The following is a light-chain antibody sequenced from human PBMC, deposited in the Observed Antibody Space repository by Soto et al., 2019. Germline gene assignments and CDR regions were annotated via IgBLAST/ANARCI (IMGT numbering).Light chain of an antibody. CDR2: DAS. V-gene: IGKV1-5*01. J-gene: IGKJ4*01. CDR1: QSISSW. Sequence: DIQITQSPSTLSASVGDRVTITFRASQSISSWLAWYQQKPGKAPKLLIYDASSLESGVPSRFSGSGSGTEFTLTISSLQPDDFATYYCQQYNSYSPVLTFGGGTKVEIK. CDR3: QQYNSYSPVLT.